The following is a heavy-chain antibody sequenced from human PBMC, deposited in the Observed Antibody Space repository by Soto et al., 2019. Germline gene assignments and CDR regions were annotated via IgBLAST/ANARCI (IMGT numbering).Heavy chain of an antibody. CDR1: GYTFTSYG. V-gene: IGHV1-18*04. J-gene: IGHJ5*02. D-gene: IGHD2-15*01. CDR2: ISAYNGNT. CDR3: ARDPEVLYCSGGSCNWFDP. Sequence: SVKVSCKASGYTFTSYGISWVRQAPGQGLEWMGWISAYNGNTNYAQKLQGRVTMTTDTSTSTAYMELRSLRSDDTAVYYCARDPEVLYCSGGSCNWFDPWGQGTLVTVSS.